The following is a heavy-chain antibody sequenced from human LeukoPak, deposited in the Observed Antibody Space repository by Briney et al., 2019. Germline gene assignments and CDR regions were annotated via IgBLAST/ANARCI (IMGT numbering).Heavy chain of an antibody. V-gene: IGHV1-24*01. CDR3: ATSGDYGNWFDP. CDR2: FDPEDGET. CDR1: GYTLTELS. Sequence: ASVKVSCKVSGYTLTELSMHWVRQAPGKGLEWRGGFDPEDGETIYAQKFQGRVTMTEDTSTDTAYMELSSLRSEDTAVYCCATSGDYGNWFDPWGQGTLVTVSS. D-gene: IGHD2-21*02. J-gene: IGHJ5*02.